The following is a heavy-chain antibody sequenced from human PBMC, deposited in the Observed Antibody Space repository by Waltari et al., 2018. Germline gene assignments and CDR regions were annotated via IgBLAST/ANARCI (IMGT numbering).Heavy chain of an antibody. Sequence: QVQLVQSGAEVKKPGASVTVACKASGYTFTDSVIDWVRHAPGQGLEWMGRINPKSGATTYPQKLQGRITMTRDTSIGTAYMELGSVTSDDTALYYCARHIDSIRSAWGQGTLVTVSS. J-gene: IGHJ5*02. CDR1: GYTFTDSV. D-gene: IGHD2-21*01. CDR2: INPKSGAT. V-gene: IGHV1-2*06. CDR3: ARHIDSIRSA.